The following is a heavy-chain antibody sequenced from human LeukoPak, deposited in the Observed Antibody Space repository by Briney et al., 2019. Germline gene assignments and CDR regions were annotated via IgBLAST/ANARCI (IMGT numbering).Heavy chain of an antibody. Sequence: ASVKVSCTASGYTFTSYDINWVRQATGQGLEWMGWMNPNSGNTGYAQKFQGRVTITRNTSISTAYMELSSLRSEDTAVYYCARTYYYDSSGYYRGDYFDYWGQGTLVTVSS. CDR1: GYTFTSYD. CDR3: ARTYYYDSSGYYRGDYFDY. D-gene: IGHD3-22*01. CDR2: MNPNSGNT. J-gene: IGHJ4*02. V-gene: IGHV1-8*03.